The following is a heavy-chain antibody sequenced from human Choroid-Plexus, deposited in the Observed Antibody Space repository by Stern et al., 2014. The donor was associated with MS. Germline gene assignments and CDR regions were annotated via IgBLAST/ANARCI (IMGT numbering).Heavy chain of an antibody. V-gene: IGHV1-2*02. D-gene: IGHD3-3*01. J-gene: IGHJ6*02. CDR1: GYIFTGYY. CDR3: ARDQRGITIFGVVTDYYYLGMDV. Sequence: VQLVESGAEVKKPGASVKVSCKTSGYIFTGYYIHWVRQAPGQGLEWMSWINPNTGGTKYAQKFQGRVTMSMDTASSTAYLELSSLTSDDTAVYYCARDQRGITIFGVVTDYYYLGMDVWGQGTTVTVSS. CDR2: INPNTGGT.